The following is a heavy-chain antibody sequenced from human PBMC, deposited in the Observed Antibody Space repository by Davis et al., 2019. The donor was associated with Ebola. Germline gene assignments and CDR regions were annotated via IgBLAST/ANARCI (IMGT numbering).Heavy chain of an antibody. J-gene: IGHJ6*02. Sequence: PGGSLRLSCKGSGYSFTSYWIGWVRQMPGKGLEWMGIIYPGDSDTRYSPSFQGQVTIPADKSISTAYLQWSSLKASDTAMYYSARQDIGYCSGGSCSVHYYYGMDVWGQGTTVTVSS. V-gene: IGHV5-51*01. CDR1: GYSFTSYW. CDR2: IYPGDSDT. D-gene: IGHD2-15*01. CDR3: ARQDIGYCSGGSCSVHYYYGMDV.